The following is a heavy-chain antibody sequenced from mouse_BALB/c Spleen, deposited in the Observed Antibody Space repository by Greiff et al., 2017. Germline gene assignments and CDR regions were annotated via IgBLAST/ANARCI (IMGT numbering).Heavy chain of an antibody. D-gene: IGHD2-2*01. Sequence: EVQLLESGPELVKPGASVKIPCKASGYTFTDYNMDWVKQSHGKSLEWIGDINPNNGGTIYNQKFKGKATLTVDKSSSTAYMELRSLTSEDTAVYYCARGYGYAWFAYWGQGTLVTVSA. CDR3: ARGYGYAWFAY. J-gene: IGHJ3*01. V-gene: IGHV1-18*01. CDR2: INPNNGGT. CDR1: GYTFTDYN.